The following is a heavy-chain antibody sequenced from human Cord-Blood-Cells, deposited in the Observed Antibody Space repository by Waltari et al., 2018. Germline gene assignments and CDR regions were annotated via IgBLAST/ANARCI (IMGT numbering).Heavy chain of an antibody. D-gene: IGHD3-10*01. CDR1: GYTFTSYY. V-gene: IGHV1-46*01. Sequence: QVQLVQSGAEVKKPGASVKVSCKASGYTFTSYYMHWVRQAPGQGLEWMGIINPCGGSKSYAQKFQGRVTMTRDTSTSTVYMELSSLRSEDTAVYYCAKEYYGSGGGPYYFDYWGQGTLVTVSS. CDR3: AKEYYGSGGGPYYFDY. J-gene: IGHJ4*02. CDR2: INPCGGSK.